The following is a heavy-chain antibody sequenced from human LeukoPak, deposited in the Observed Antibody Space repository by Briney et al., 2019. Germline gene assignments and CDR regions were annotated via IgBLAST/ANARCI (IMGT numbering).Heavy chain of an antibody. CDR3: AREQPAGSTDY. Sequence: PGGSLRLSCAASGFIFSYYSMHWVRQAPGKGLEYVSVISPDGRATYYTNSVKGRFTISRDNSKNTVYLQMDSLRDDDTAVYYCAREQPAGSTDYGGQGTLVTVSS. CDR1: GFIFSYYS. CDR2: ISPDGRAT. V-gene: IGHV3-64*01. J-gene: IGHJ4*02. D-gene: IGHD1-14*01.